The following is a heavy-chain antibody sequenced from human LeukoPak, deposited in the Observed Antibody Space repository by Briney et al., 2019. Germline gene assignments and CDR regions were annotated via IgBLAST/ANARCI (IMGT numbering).Heavy chain of an antibody. V-gene: IGHV3-23*01. D-gene: IGHD1-26*01. Sequence: GGSLRLSCAASGFTFSSYTMNWVRQAPGKGLEWVSGISGSGRSTYYADSVKGRFTISRDNSKNTLYLQMSSLRAEDTAVYYCPKDRSWAATTTRLYSFDYWGQGTVVTVSS. CDR3: PKDRSWAATTTRLYSFDY. CDR1: GFTFSSYT. J-gene: IGHJ4*02. CDR2: ISGSGRST.